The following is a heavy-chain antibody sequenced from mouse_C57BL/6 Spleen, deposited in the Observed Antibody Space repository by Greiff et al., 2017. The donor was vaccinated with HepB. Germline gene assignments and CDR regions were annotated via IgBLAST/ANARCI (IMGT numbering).Heavy chain of an antibody. CDR1: GYTFTSYW. V-gene: IGHV1-52*01. J-gene: IGHJ4*01. CDR3: AKGYGGYAMDY. CDR2: IDPSDSET. Sequence: QVHVKQPGAELVRPGSSVKLSCKASGYTFTSYWMHWVKQRPIQGLEWIGNIDPSDSETHYNQKFKDKATLTVDKSSSTAYMQLSSLTSEDSAVYYCAKGYGGYAMDYWGQGTSVTVSS. D-gene: IGHD1-1*02.